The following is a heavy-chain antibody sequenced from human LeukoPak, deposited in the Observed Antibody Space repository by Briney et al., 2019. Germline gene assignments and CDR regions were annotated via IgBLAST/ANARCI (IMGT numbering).Heavy chain of an antibody. D-gene: IGHD2-15*01. CDR3: ARVTGYVIEDNFDY. V-gene: IGHV4-59*01. CDR2: IYYSGST. J-gene: IGHJ4*02. CDR1: GGSISSYY. Sequence: SETLSLTCTISGGSISSYYWSWIRQPPGKGLEWIGYIYYSGSTNYNPSLKSRVTISVDTSKNQFSLKLRSVTAADTAVYYCARVTGYVIEDNFDYWGQGTLVTVSS.